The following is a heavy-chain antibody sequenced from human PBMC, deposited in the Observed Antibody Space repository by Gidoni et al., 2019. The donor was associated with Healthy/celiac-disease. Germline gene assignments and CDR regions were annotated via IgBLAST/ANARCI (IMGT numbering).Heavy chain of an antibody. D-gene: IGHD2-15*01. CDR2: ISGSGGST. Sequence: EVQLLESGGGLVQPGGSLRLSCAASGFTFSSYAMSWVRQAPGKGLECVSAISGSGGSTYYADSVKGRFTISRDNSKNTLYLQMNSLRAEDTAVYYCAKDRGDIVVVVAATFQHWGQGTLVTVSS. CDR3: AKDRGDIVVVVAATFQH. CDR1: GFTFSSYA. V-gene: IGHV3-23*01. J-gene: IGHJ1*01.